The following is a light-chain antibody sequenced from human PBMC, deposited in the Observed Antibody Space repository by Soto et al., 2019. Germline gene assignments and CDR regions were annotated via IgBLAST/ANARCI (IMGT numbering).Light chain of an antibody. CDR1: SNDVGTYNL. V-gene: IGLV2-23*01. Sequence: QSVLTQPASVSGSPGQSITLSCTGTSNDVGTYNLVSWYQQHPGKAPKLIIFEGFKRPSGVSNRFSGSKSGNTASLTISGLQAEDAADYYCSSYAGSTTYVFGNGTKLTV. J-gene: IGLJ1*01. CDR2: EGF. CDR3: SSYAGSTTYV.